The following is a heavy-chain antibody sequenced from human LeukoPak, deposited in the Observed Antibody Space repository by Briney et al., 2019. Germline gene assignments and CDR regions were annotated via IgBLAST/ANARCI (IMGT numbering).Heavy chain of an antibody. CDR1: GFSFTTYI. Sequence: PGGSLRLSCAASGFSFTTYIIHWVRQAPGKGLEWVTLISYDGSYKYYADSVKGRFTISRDNSKKMVYLQMYDLRSEDTAVYYCARGRPLRVFDIWGQGTMVTVSS. V-gene: IGHV3-30-3*01. J-gene: IGHJ3*02. CDR2: ISYDGSYK. CDR3: ARGRPLRVFDI.